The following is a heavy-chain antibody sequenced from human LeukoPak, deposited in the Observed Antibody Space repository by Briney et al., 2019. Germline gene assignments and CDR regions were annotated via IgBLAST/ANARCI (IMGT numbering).Heavy chain of an antibody. Sequence: PGGSLRLSCTSSGFSFSGYAMIWVRQAPGMGLEWVGVIRSKTYGETTHYAASVKGRFTISRDDSKSIAYLQMNSLKTEDTGVYYCARDPGWVGELLHYFDYWGQGTLVTVSS. D-gene: IGHD3-10*01. CDR3: ARDPGWVGELLHYFDY. J-gene: IGHJ4*02. CDR1: GFSFSGYA. V-gene: IGHV3-49*04. CDR2: IRSKTYGETT.